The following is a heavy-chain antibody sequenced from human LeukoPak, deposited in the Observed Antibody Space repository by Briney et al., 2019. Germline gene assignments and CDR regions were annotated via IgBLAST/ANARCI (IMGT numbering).Heavy chain of an antibody. D-gene: IGHD3-10*01. CDR2: IRHNGNNQ. CDR3: AKLSGFTEY. CDR1: GFTFNNYG. Sequence: GGSLRLSCAASGFTFNNYGMHWVRQAPGKGLEWVAFIRHNGNNQYYADFVKGRFTLSRDNSKNTLYLQMNSLRAEDTAVYYCAKLSGFTEYWGQGTLVTVSS. V-gene: IGHV3-30*02. J-gene: IGHJ4*02.